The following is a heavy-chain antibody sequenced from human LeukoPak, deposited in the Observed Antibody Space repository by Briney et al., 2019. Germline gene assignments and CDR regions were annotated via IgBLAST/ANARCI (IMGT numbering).Heavy chain of an antibody. CDR1: GGSITRGNYY. J-gene: IGHJ5*02. CDR3: ARLPRLTIFGVVTPRGGWFDP. Sequence: PSETLSLTCSVSGGSITRGNYYWSWIRQHPGKGLEWIGSIYYSGSTYYNPSLKSRVTISVDTSKNQFSLKLSSMTAADTAVYYCARLPRLTIFGVVTPRGGWFDPWGQGTLVTVSS. D-gene: IGHD3-3*01. CDR2: IYYSGST. V-gene: IGHV4-39*01.